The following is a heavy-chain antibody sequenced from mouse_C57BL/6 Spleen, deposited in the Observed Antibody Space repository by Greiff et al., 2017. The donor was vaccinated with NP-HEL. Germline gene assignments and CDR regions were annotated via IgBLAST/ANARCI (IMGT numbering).Heavy chain of an antibody. V-gene: IGHV1-82*01. CDR3: ARKDYGGYFDV. CDR2: IYPGDGDT. D-gene: IGHD1-1*02. Sequence: QLQQSGPELVKPGASVKISCKASGYAFSSSWMNWVKQRPGKGLEWIGRIYPGDGDTNYNGKFKGKATLTADKSSSTAYMQLSSLTSEDSAVYFCARKDYGGYFDVWGTGTTVTVSS. J-gene: IGHJ1*03. CDR1: GYAFSSSW.